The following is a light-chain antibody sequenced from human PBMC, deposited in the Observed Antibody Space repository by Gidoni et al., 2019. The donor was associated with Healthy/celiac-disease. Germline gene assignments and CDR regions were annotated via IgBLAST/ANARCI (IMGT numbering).Light chain of an antibody. CDR2: DVT. CDR1: SSDGGVYNY. CDR3: CSYAGSYTHYV. Sequence: QSALTQPRSVSGSPGQSVTISCTGTSSDGGVYNYVSWYQQHPGKAPQLMIYDVTKRPSGVPDRFSGSKSVNTASLTIAGLQAEDEADYYCCSYAGSYTHYVFGTGTKVTVL. J-gene: IGLJ1*01. V-gene: IGLV2-11*01.